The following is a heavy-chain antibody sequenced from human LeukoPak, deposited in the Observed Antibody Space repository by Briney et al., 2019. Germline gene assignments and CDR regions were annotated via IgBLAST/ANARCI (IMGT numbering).Heavy chain of an antibody. CDR2: IYYSGST. Sequence: SETLSLTCTVSGGSISSYYWSWIRQPPGKGLEWIGYIYYSGSTNYNPSLKSRVTMSVDTSKNQFSLKLSSVTAADTAVYYCARDRGCSSTSCYTGWFDPWGQGTLVTVSS. J-gene: IGHJ5*02. V-gene: IGHV4-59*12. D-gene: IGHD2-2*02. CDR1: GGSISSYY. CDR3: ARDRGCSSTSCYTGWFDP.